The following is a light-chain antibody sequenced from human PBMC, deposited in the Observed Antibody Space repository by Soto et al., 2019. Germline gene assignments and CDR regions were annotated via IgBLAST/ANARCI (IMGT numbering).Light chain of an antibody. CDR1: QTVSSSY. Sequence: EIVLTPSPGTLSLSPGERATLSCRASQTVSSSYLAWYQTKPGQAPRLLIYAASTRATGIPDRFSGSGSGTDFTLTISRLEPEDFAVYYCQQYGSSPPRTFGQGTKVDIK. J-gene: IGKJ1*01. V-gene: IGKV3-20*01. CDR2: AAS. CDR3: QQYGSSPPRT.